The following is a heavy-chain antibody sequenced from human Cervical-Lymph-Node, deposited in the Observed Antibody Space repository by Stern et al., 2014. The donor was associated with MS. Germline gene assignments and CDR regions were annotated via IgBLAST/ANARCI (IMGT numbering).Heavy chain of an antibody. CDR2: FYSGIST. V-gene: IGHV3-66*01. Sequence: EVKLVESGGTLVQPGGSLRLSCAASGSTVNSNYMTWVRQAPGKGLEWVSIFYSGISTYYAESVKGRFSFSIDNSKNTLYLQMNNLRVEDTAMYYCTREMAARRLDPWGQGTLVIVSA. D-gene: IGHD5-24*01. J-gene: IGHJ5*02. CDR3: TREMAARRLDP. CDR1: GSTVNSNY.